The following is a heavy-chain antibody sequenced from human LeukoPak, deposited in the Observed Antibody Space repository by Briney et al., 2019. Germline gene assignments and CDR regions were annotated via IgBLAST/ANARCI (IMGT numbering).Heavy chain of an antibody. Sequence: GASVKVSCKASGYTFTSYDINWVRQAPGQGLEWMGWISAYNGNTNYAQKLQGRVTMTTDTSTSTAYMELRSLRSDDTAVYYCARGLGPWEHLRMEFDPWGQGTLVTVSS. CDR3: ARGLGPWEHLRMEFDP. CDR1: GYTFTSYD. J-gene: IGHJ5*02. D-gene: IGHD1-26*01. CDR2: ISAYNGNT. V-gene: IGHV1-18*01.